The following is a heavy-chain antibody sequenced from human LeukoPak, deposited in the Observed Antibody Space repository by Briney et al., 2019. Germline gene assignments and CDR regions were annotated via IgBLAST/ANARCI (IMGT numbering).Heavy chain of an antibody. Sequence: GGSLRLSCAASGFTFSSYEMNWVRQAPGKGLEWVSYISSSGSTIYYADSVKGRFTISRDNAKNSLYLQMNSLRAEDTAVYYCARDEYYYGSGSGYWGQGTLVTVSS. CDR3: ARDEYYYGSGSGY. CDR1: GFTFSSYE. J-gene: IGHJ4*02. CDR2: ISSSGSTI. D-gene: IGHD3-10*01. V-gene: IGHV3-48*03.